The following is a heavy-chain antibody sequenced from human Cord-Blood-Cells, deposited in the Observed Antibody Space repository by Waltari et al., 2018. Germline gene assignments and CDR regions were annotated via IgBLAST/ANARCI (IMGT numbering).Heavy chain of an antibody. J-gene: IGHJ4*02. CDR3: ATLGSYDYGDNY. Sequence: QVQLVQSGAEVNKPGSSVKVSCQASGGTVSSCTISCVRQAPGQGLEWMGRIIPILGIANYAQKFQGRVTITADKSTSTAYMELSSLRSEDTAVYYCATLGSYDYGDNYWGQGTLVTVSS. V-gene: IGHV1-69*02. CDR1: GGTVSSCT. D-gene: IGHD4-17*01. CDR2: IIPILGIA.